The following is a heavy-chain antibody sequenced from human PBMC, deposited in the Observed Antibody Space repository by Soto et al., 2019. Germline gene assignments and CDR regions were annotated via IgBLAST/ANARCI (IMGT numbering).Heavy chain of an antibody. Sequence: GGSLRLSCAASGFTFSSYGMHWVRQAPGKGLEWVAVISYDGSNKYYADSVKGRFTISRDNSKNTLYLQMNSLRAEDTAVYYCAKDPTHLGYCSGGSCYPGLYYYYYMDVWGKGTTVTVSS. D-gene: IGHD2-15*01. CDR1: GFTFSSYG. J-gene: IGHJ6*03. CDR2: ISYDGSNK. V-gene: IGHV3-30*18. CDR3: AKDPTHLGYCSGGSCYPGLYYYYYMDV.